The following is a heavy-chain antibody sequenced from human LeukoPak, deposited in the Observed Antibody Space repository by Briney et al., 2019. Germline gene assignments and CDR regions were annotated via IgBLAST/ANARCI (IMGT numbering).Heavy chain of an antibody. CDR1: GIPFSDYY. CDR3: AAGTAADF. J-gene: IGHJ4*02. V-gene: IGHV3-11*03. Sequence: AGGSLRLSCVVSGIPFSDYYMNWIRQAPGKGLEWISYISSSSSYTDYADSVKGRFTISRDNAKSALYLQLNSLRLEGTAVYYCAAGTAADFWGQGTLVTVSS. CDR2: ISSSSSYT. D-gene: IGHD6-13*01.